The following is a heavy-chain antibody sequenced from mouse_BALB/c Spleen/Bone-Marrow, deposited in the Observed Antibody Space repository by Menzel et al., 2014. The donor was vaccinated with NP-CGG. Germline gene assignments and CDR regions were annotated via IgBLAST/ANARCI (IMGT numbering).Heavy chain of an antibody. J-gene: IGHJ2*01. D-gene: IGHD4-1*02. CDR3: AQLGQGY. V-gene: IGHV1-55*01. CDR2: IYPGRDIT. Sequence: LPPPLGQIGKPGTSVEKPLKASGYSFPRPRVHWVEQRPGQGPGWIGDIYPGRDITSYNEKFKSKATLTVDPSSSTAYMQLSSLTSEDSAVYYCAQLGQGYWGQGTTLTVSS. CDR1: GYSFPRPR.